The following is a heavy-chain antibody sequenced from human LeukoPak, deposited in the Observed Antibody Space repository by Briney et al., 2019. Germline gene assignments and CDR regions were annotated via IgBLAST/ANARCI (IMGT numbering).Heavy chain of an antibody. V-gene: IGHV1-24*01. CDR2: FDPEDGER. D-gene: IGHD3-16*01. Sequence: ASVKVSCKVSGYTLTELSTHWVRQAPGKGLEWMGGFDPEDGERIYAQKFQDRVTMTEDTSTDTAYMELRSLRSEDTAMYYCAAALRLEALDLWGHGTMVTVSS. CDR3: AAALRLEALDL. J-gene: IGHJ3*01. CDR1: GYTLTELS.